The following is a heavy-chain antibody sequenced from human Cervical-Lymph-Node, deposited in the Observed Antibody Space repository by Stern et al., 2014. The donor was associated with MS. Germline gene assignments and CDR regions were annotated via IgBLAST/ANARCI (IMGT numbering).Heavy chain of an antibody. J-gene: IGHJ4*02. D-gene: IGHD4-11*01. CDR1: GYTRSSYY. Sequence: VHLVESGAEVKKPGASVKVSCKASGYTRSSYYMHWVRQAPGQGLEWMGMINPGAGRTSYAEKFRGRVTMTKDTSTSTVIMELSSLRSEDTAVYFCARDLDNTDSNYEVVYWGQGTLVIVSS. CDR3: ARDLDNTDSNYEVVY. CDR2: INPGAGRT. V-gene: IGHV1-46*01.